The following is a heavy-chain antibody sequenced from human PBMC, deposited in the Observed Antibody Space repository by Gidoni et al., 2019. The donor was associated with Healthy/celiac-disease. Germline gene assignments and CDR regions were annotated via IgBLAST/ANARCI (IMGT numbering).Heavy chain of an antibody. J-gene: IGHJ4*02. CDR3: AKDYYQWDPVLYYFDY. V-gene: IGHV3-30*18. Sequence: QVQLVESGGGVVQPGRSLRLSCAASGFTFSSYGMHWVRQAPGKGLEWVAVISYDGSNKYYADSVKGRFTISRDNSKNTLYLQMNSLRAEDTAVYYCAKDYYQWDPVLYYFDYWGQGTLVTVSS. CDR2: ISYDGSNK. CDR1: GFTFSSYG. D-gene: IGHD1-26*01.